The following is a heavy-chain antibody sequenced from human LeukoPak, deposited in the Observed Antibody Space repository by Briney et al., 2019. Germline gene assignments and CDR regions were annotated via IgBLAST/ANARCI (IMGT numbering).Heavy chain of an antibody. J-gene: IGHJ4*02. Sequence: PGGSLRLSCAASGFTFSSYGMHWVRQAPGKGLEWVAVISYDGSNKYYADSVKGRFTISRDNSKNTLYLQMNSLRAEDTAVYYCAKAEYGGNSGLDYWGQGTLVTVSS. CDR1: GFTFSSYG. CDR3: AKAEYGGNSGLDY. CDR2: ISYDGSNK. D-gene: IGHD4-23*01. V-gene: IGHV3-30*18.